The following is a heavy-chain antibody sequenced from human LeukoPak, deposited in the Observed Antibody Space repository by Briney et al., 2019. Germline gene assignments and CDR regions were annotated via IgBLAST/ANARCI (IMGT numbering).Heavy chain of an antibody. Sequence: SQTLSLTCAISGDSVSGSPAVWNWIRQPPSRGLEWLGRAYYRSKWYIDYAVSVKGRITITPDTSKNQFSLQLNSVTLEDTAVYYCARGAVRGGTNFDYWGQGTLVTVSS. V-gene: IGHV6-1*01. D-gene: IGHD3-10*01. CDR3: ARGAVRGGTNFDY. CDR1: GDSVSGSPAV. J-gene: IGHJ4*02. CDR2: AYYRSKWYI.